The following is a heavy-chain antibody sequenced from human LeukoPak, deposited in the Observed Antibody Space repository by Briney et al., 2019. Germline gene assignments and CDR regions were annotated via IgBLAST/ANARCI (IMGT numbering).Heavy chain of an antibody. V-gene: IGHV3-30*02. CDR1: GFTFSSYG. CDR3: AKDGRQRKTYFYGSGSANAFDI. Sequence: PGGSLRLSCAASGFTFSSYGMHWVRQAPGKGLEWVAFIRYDGSNKYYADSVKGRFTISRDNSKNTLYLQMDSLRAEDTAVYYCAKDGRQRKTYFYGSGSANAFDIWGQGTMVTVS. J-gene: IGHJ3*02. D-gene: IGHD3-10*01. CDR2: IRYDGSNK.